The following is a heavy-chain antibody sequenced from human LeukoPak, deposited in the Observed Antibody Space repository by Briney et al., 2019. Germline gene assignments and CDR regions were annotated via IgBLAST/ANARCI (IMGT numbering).Heavy chain of an antibody. Sequence: GGSLRLSCAASGFTFSSYAMNWVRQAPGKGLEWVSAISGSGGSTYYADSVKGRFAISRDNSKNTLYLQMNSLRAEDTAVYYCAKDLVSGIFDYWGQGTLVTVSS. V-gene: IGHV3-23*01. CDR1: GFTFSSYA. CDR3: AKDLVSGIFDY. J-gene: IGHJ4*02. CDR2: ISGSGGST.